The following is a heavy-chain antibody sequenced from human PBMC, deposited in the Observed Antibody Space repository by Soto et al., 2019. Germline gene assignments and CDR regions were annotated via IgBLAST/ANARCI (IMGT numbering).Heavy chain of an antibody. V-gene: IGHV4-31*03. CDR1: GGSISSGGYY. D-gene: IGHD3-3*01. CDR2: IYYSGST. CDR3: ARTDDFWSAHVGSYYYGMDV. J-gene: IGHJ6*02. Sequence: LSLTCTVSGGSISSGGYYWSWIRQHPGKGLEWIGYIYYSGSTYYNPSLKSRVTISVDTSKNQFSLKLSSVTAADTAVYYCARTDDFWSAHVGSYYYGMDVWGQGTTVTVSS.